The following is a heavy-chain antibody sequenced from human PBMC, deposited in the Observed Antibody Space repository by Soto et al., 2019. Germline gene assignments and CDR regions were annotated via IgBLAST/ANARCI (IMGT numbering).Heavy chain of an antibody. CDR1: GGSSSSSSYY. CDR3: ATRDYGGGY. D-gene: IGHD4-17*01. CDR2: IYYSGST. V-gene: IGHV4-39*01. Sequence: QLQLQESGPGLEKPSETLSLTCTVSGGSSSSSSYYWGWIGQPPGKGLEWIGSIYYSGSTYYNPSLKSRVTISVDTSKNQFSLKLSSVTAADTAVYYCATRDYGGGYWGQGTLVTVSS. J-gene: IGHJ4*02.